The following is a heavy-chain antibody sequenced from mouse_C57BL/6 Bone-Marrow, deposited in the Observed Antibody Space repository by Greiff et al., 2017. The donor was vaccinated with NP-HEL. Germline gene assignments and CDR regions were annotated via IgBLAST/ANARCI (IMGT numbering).Heavy chain of an antibody. V-gene: IGHV1-77*01. CDR3: AILRSVGP. J-gene: IGHJ3*01. Sequence: VKLQESGAELVKPGASVKISCKASGYTFTDYYINWVKQRPGQGLEWIGKIGPGSGSTYYNEQFKGKATLTADKSSSTAYMQLSSMTSEDTAVYFCAILRSVGPWVQGTLVTVSA. D-gene: IGHD1-1*01. CDR1: GYTFTDYY. CDR2: IGPGSGST.